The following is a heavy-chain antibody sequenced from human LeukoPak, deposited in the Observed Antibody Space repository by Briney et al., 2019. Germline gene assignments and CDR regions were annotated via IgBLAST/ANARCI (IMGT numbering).Heavy chain of an antibody. D-gene: IGHD3-9*01. CDR3: ARESPVYYDILTGYHDAFDI. Sequence: SETLSLTCTVSGGSISSHYWSWIRQPPGKGLEWIGHIYYSGSTNYNPSLKSRVTMSVDTSKNQFSLKLSSVTAADTAVYYCARESPVYYDILTGYHDAFDIWGQGTMVTVSS. J-gene: IGHJ3*02. CDR1: GGSISSHY. V-gene: IGHV4-59*11. CDR2: IYYSGST.